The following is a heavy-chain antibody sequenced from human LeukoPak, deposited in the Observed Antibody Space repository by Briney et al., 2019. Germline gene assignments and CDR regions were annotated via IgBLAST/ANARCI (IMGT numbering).Heavy chain of an antibody. CDR1: GFTFGSYW. Sequence: TGGSLRLSCAASGFTFGSYWMSWVRQAPGKGLEWVANIKQDEGEKYYVDSVKGRFTVSRDNAKNSLYLQMNSLRAEDTAVYYCANALHSSPRPDYWGQGTLVTVSS. J-gene: IGHJ4*02. V-gene: IGHV3-7*01. CDR2: IKQDEGEK. D-gene: IGHD6-13*01. CDR3: ANALHSSPRPDY.